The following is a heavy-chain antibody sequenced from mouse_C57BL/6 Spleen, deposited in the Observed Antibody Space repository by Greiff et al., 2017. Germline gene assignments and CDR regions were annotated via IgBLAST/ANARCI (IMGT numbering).Heavy chain of an antibody. D-gene: IGHD1-1*01. V-gene: IGHV1-39*01. CDR3: ARDTTVVAHFDY. Sequence: VQLKESGPELVKPGASVKISCKASGYSFTDYNMNWVKQSNGKSLEWIGVINPNYGTTSYNQKFKGKATLTVDQSSSTAYVLLNSLKSEDSAVYYCARDTTVVAHFDYWGQGTTLTVSS. CDR2: INPNYGTT. J-gene: IGHJ2*01. CDR1: GYSFTDYN.